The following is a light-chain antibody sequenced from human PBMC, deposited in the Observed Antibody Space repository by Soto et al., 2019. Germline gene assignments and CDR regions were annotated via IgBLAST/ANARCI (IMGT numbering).Light chain of an antibody. CDR2: GNT. CDR3: QAYDRSLNGWV. Sequence: QSVLTQPPSVSGAPGQRVTISCTGSASNIGADYDAHWYQQLPGAAPQLLIYGNTNRPSGVPDRISGSKSGASAYLSITGRQAEDEADYYCQAYDRSLNGWVFGGGTKLTVL. V-gene: IGLV1-40*01. CDR1: ASNIGADYD. J-gene: IGLJ3*02.